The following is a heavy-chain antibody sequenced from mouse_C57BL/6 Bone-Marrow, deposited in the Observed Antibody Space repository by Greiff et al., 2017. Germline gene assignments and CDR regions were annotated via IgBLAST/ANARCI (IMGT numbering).Heavy chain of an antibody. CDR1: GYSIPSGYY. V-gene: IGHV3-6*01. Sequence: VQLKESGPGLVKPSQSLSLTCSVTGYSIPSGYYWNWIRQFPGNKLEWMGYISYDGSNNYNPSLKNRISITRDTSKNQFFLKLNSVTTEDTATYYCARIVDYFPYWYFDVWGTGTTVTVSS. CDR3: ARIVDYFPYWYFDV. CDR2: ISYDGSN. D-gene: IGHD2-4*01. J-gene: IGHJ1*03.